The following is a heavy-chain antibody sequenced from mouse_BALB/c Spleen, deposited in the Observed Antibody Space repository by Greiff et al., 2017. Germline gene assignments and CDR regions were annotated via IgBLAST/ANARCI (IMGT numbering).Heavy chain of an antibody. Sequence: VQLQQSGPGLVKPSQSLSLTCTVTGYSITSDYAWNWIRQFPGNKLEWMGYISYSGSTSYNPSLKSRISITRDTSKNQFFLQLNSVTTEDTATYYCANWAMDYWGQGTSVTVSS. CDR1: GYSITSDYA. CDR2: ISYSGST. V-gene: IGHV3-2*02. J-gene: IGHJ4*01. CDR3: ANWAMDY. D-gene: IGHD4-1*01.